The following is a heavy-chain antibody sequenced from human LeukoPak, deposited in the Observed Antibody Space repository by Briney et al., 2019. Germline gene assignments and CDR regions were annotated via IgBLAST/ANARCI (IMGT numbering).Heavy chain of an antibody. D-gene: IGHD3-3*01. CDR2: ISYDGSNK. J-gene: IGHJ4*02. V-gene: IGHV3-30*18. CDR1: GFTFSSYG. Sequence: GSLRLSCAASGFTFSSYGMHWVRQAPGKGLEWVAVISYDGSNKYYADSVKGRFTISRDNSKNTLYLQMNSLRAEDTAVYYCAKDSNYDFWSGYYYFDYWGQGTLVTVSS. CDR3: AKDSNYDFWSGYYYFDY.